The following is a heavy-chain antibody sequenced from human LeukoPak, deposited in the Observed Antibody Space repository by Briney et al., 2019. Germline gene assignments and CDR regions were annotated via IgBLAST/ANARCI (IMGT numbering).Heavy chain of an antibody. CDR2: ISPYNGNT. Sequence: VASVKVSCKASGYTFTSYGISWVRQAPGQGLEWMGWISPYNGNTNYAPKLQGRVTMTTDTATSTAYMELTSLTSDDTAVYYRARDRQCGSWGQGTLVTVSS. CDR1: GYTFTSYG. J-gene: IGHJ5*02. CDR3: ARDRQCGS. D-gene: IGHD5-12*01. V-gene: IGHV1-18*01.